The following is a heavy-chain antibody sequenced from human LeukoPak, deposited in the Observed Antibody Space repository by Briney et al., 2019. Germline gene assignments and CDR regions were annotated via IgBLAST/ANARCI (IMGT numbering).Heavy chain of an antibody. CDR1: GFTFRNYW. CDR2: IKEDGSEE. D-gene: IGHD1/OR15-1a*01. CDR3: ARIPRGTASP. Sequence: PGGSLRLSCAASGFTFRNYWMSWVRQAPGKGLEWVANIKEDGSEEYYVDSVKGRFTISRDNAKNSVYLQMNSLRAEDTAVYYCARIPRGTASPWSQGTLVTVSS. V-gene: IGHV3-7*01. J-gene: IGHJ5*02.